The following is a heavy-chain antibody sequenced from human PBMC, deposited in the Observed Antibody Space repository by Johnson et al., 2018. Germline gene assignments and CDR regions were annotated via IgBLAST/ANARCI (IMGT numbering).Heavy chain of an antibody. CDR3: AREFYYGSGSPLI. J-gene: IGHJ3*02. Sequence: QVQLVESGAEVKKPGSSVKVSCKASGGTFSSYAISWVRQAPGQGLEWMGGSIPIFGTANYAQKFQGRVTITADGSTSTAYMELSSLRSEDTAVYYCAREFYYGSGSPLIWGQGTMVTVSS. CDR1: GGTFSSYA. D-gene: IGHD3-10*01. V-gene: IGHV1-69*01. CDR2: SIPIFGTA.